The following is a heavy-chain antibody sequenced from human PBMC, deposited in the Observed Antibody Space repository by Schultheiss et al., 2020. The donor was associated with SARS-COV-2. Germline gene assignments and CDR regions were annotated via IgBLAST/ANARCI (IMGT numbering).Heavy chain of an antibody. D-gene: IGHD7-27*01. CDR3: ARVITGDHSPLDV. J-gene: IGHJ6*04. CDR2: ISAYNGNT. V-gene: IGHV1-18*01. Sequence: GESLKISCKASGYTFTSYGISWVRQAPGQGLEWMGWISAYNGNTNYAQKLQGRVTMTTDTSTSTAYMELRSLRSDDTAVYYCARVITGDHSPLDVWGKGTTVTVSS. CDR1: GYTFTSYG.